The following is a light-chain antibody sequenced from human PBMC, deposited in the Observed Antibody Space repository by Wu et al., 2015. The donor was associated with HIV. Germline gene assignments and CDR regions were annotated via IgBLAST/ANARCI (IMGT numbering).Light chain of an antibody. J-gene: IGKJ4*01. V-gene: IGKV3-20*01. CDR3: QQYGSSPLT. Sequence: DIVLTQSPGTLSLSPGERVTLSCRASQTVHSNYLAWYQQKRGQAPRLLMYDASSRATGIPDRFSGSGSGTDFTLTINRLEPVDSAVHYCQQYGSSPLTFGGGTKVEIK. CDR2: DAS. CDR1: QTVHSNY.